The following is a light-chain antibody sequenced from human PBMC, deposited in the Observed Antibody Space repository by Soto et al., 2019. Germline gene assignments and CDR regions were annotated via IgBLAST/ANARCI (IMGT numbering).Light chain of an antibody. CDR3: CSYAGPWV. Sequence: QSVLTQPASVSGSPGQSITISSTGTSSAVGSYNLVSWYQQHPGKAPKLMIYEGSKRPSGVSNRFSGSTSGTTASLTISGLQAEDEADYYCCSYAGPWVFGGGTQLTVL. V-gene: IGLV2-23*01. J-gene: IGLJ3*02. CDR1: SSAVGSYNL. CDR2: EGS.